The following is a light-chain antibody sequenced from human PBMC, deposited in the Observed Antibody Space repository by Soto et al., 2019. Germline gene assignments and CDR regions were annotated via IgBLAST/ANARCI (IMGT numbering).Light chain of an antibody. CDR1: SSDVGGYNY. CDR3: CSYAGSFWV. CDR2: DVS. J-gene: IGLJ3*02. Sequence: QSVLTQPRSVSGSPGQSVTIYCTGTSSDVGGYNYVSWYQQHPGKAPKLMIYDVSKRPSGVPDRFSGSKSGNTASLTISGLQAEDEADYYCCSYAGSFWVFGGGTKLTVL. V-gene: IGLV2-11*01.